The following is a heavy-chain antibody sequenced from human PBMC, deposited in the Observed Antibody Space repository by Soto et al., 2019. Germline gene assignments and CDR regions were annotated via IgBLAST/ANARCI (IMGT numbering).Heavy chain of an antibody. D-gene: IGHD6-13*01. CDR3: ARGSSSWYMY. Sequence: ASVKVSCKASGYTFTSYYMHWVRQAPGQGLEWMGIFNPGGGSTTYAQKFQGRVTMTRDTSTSTVYMELSSLRSDDTAVYYCARGSSSWYMYWGQGTLVTVSS. V-gene: IGHV1-46*01. CDR1: GYTFTSYY. J-gene: IGHJ4*02. CDR2: FNPGGGST.